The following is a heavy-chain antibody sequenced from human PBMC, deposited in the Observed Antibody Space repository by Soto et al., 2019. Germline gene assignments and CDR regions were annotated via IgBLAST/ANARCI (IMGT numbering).Heavy chain of an antibody. J-gene: IGHJ6*02. D-gene: IGHD2-2*01. CDR1: GFTFSNAW. V-gene: IGHV3-15*07. Sequence: GGSLRLSCAASGFTFSNAWMNWVRQAPGKGLEWVGRIKSKTDGGTTDYAAPVKGRFTISRDDSKNTLYLQMNSLKTEDTAVYYCTTFPTGIVVLPAAVWTRYGLDVWGQGTTVTVSS. CDR2: IKSKTDGGTT. CDR3: TTFPTGIVVLPAAVWTRYGLDV.